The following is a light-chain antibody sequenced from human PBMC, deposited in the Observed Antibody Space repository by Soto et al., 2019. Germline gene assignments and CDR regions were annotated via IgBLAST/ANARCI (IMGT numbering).Light chain of an antibody. V-gene: IGLV1-44*01. J-gene: IGLJ1*01. CDR1: SSNIGSNT. CDR3: AAWDDSPSGYV. Sequence: QSVLTQPPSASGTPGQRVTISCSGSSSNIGSNTVNWYQQLPGTAPKLLIYSNSQRPSGVPDRFSGSKSGTSASLAISGLQSEDEADYYCAAWDDSPSGYVFGTGTKVTVL. CDR2: SNS.